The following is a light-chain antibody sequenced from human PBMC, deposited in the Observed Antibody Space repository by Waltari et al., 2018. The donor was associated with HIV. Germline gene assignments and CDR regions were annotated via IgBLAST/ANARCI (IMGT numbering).Light chain of an antibody. CDR3: ATWDDWLSGWV. V-gene: IGLV1-47*01. CDR1: RVGSNS. CDR2: RNS. Sequence: QSVVTQPPSASGTPGQRVTISCSGRRVGSNSVYRYQQLTGTAPKLRIYRNSQRPSGVPDRVSGSRSDTSVSLAISGLRTEYEADYYCATWDDWLSGWVFGGGTKLTVL. J-gene: IGLJ3*02.